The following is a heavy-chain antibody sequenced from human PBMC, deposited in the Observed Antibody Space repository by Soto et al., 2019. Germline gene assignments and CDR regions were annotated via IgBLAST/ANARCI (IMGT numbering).Heavy chain of an antibody. J-gene: IGHJ4*02. CDR1: GFTFDDHW. CDR2: IKNRGGTYST. V-gene: IGHV3-72*01. Sequence: EVQVLESGGGLVQPGGSLRLSCVGSGFTFDDHWMDWVRQARGKGLEWVGQIKNRGGTYSTNYAASVEGRFTISRDDSKYSPYLQISSLKTEDSGVYYCGGFGRGSWPFDCWGQGILVTVSS. CDR3: GGFGRGSWPFDC. D-gene: IGHD3-10*01.